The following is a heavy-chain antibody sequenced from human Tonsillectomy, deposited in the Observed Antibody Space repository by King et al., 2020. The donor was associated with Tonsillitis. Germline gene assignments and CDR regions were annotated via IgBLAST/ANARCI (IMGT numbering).Heavy chain of an antibody. CDR3: ARDHRAMGKYSYYYGMDV. CDR1: GGSISSYY. V-gene: IGHV4-59*01. D-gene: IGHD5-18*01. CDR2: IYYRGST. J-gene: IGHJ6*02. Sequence: QLQESGPGLVKPSETLSLTCTVSGGSISSYYWSWIRQPPGKGLEWIGYIYYRGSTNYNPSLKSRVTILVDMSKNQFSLKLSSVTAADTAVYYCARDHRAMGKYSYYYGMDVWGQGTTVTVSS.